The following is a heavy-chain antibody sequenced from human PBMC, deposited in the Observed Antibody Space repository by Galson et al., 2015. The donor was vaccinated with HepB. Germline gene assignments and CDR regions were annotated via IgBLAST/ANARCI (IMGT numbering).Heavy chain of an antibody. D-gene: IGHD3-3*01. Sequence: SVKVSCKASGGTFSSYAISWVRQAPGQGLEWMGGIIPIFGTANYAQKFQGRVTITADESTSTAYMELSSLRSEDTAVYYCARDITIFGVVIPAFDIWGQGTMVTVSS. CDR3: ARDITIFGVVIPAFDI. CDR1: GGTFSSYA. J-gene: IGHJ3*02. CDR2: IIPIFGTA. V-gene: IGHV1-69*13.